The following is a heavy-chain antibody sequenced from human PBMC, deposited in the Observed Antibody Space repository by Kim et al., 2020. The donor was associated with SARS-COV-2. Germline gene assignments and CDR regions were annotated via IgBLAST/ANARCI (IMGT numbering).Heavy chain of an antibody. CDR3: ARDHGWLGSFVEMFDY. J-gene: IGHJ4*02. CDR2: INSDGSFT. D-gene: IGHD6-19*01. Sequence: GGSLRLSCAASGFTFSSYWMHWVRQAPGEGLVWVSRINSDGSFTSYADSVKGRFTISRDNAKNTLYLQMNSLRAEDTAVYYCARDHGWLGSFVEMFDYRGQGTLVTVSS. V-gene: IGHV3-74*01. CDR1: GFTFSSYW.